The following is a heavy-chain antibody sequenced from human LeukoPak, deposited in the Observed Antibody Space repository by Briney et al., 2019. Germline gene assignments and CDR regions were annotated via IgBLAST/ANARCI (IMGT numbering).Heavy chain of an antibody. Sequence: PSETLSLTCTVSGGSISSSSYYWGWIRQPPGKGLEWIGSIYYSGSTYYNPSLKSRVTISVDTSKNQFSLKLSSVTAADTAVYYCAREGGSASSEVYWGRGTLVTVSS. J-gene: IGHJ4*02. CDR2: IYYSGST. D-gene: IGHD2-15*01. CDR1: GGSISSSSYY. CDR3: AREGGSASSEVY. V-gene: IGHV4-39*02.